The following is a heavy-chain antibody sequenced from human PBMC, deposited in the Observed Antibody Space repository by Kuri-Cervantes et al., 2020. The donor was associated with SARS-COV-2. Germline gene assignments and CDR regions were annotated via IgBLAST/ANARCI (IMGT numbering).Heavy chain of an antibody. D-gene: IGHD1-1*01. CDR3: ARSWGNWRYMDV. CDR1: GYTFTGYY. CDR2: INPSSGST. J-gene: IGHJ6*03. V-gene: IGHV1-46*01. Sequence: ASVKVSCKASGYTFTGYYMHWVRQAPGQGLEWMGIINPSSGSTSYAQKFQGRVTITRDTSTSTVYMELSSLRSEDTAVYYCARSWGNWRYMDVWGKGTTVTVSS.